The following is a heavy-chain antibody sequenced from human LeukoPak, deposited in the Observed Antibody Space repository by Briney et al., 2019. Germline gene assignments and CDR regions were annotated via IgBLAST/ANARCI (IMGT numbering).Heavy chain of an antibody. CDR2: ISGSGGST. V-gene: IGHV3-23*01. Sequence: SGGSLRLSCAASGFTVSSNYMSWVRQAPGKGLELVSVISGSGGSTYYADSVRGRFTISRDNSNNMLYLRMNSLRAEDTAVYFCATTPSEGAQVLDYWGQGTLVTVSS. CDR1: GFTVSSNY. CDR3: ATTPSEGAQVLDY. D-gene: IGHD2-15*01. J-gene: IGHJ4*02.